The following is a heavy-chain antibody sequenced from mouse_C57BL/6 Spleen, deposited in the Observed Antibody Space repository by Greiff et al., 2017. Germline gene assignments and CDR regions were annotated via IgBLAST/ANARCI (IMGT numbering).Heavy chain of an antibody. CDR1: GFTFTDYY. J-gene: IGHJ4*01. CDR3: ARRSYYAMDY. Sequence: EVKLMESGGGLVQPGGSLSLSCAASGFTFTDYYMSWVRQPPGKALEWLGFIRNKANGYTTEYSASVKGRFTISRDNSQSILYLQMNALRAEDSATYYCARRSYYAMDYWGQGTSVTVSS. CDR2: IRNKANGYTT. V-gene: IGHV7-3*01.